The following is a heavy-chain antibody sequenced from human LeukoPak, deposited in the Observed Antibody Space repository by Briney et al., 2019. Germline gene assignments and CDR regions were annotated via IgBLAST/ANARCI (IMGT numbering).Heavy chain of an antibody. CDR2: IYYSGST. D-gene: IGHD6-19*01. CDR1: GGSISSYY. Sequence: PSETLSLTCTVSGGSISSYYWSWIRQPPGKGLEWIGYIYYSGSTNYNPSLKSRVTISVDTSKNQLSLKLSSVTAADTAVYYCARIAVAGLPFDYWGQGTLVTVSS. J-gene: IGHJ4*02. CDR3: ARIAVAGLPFDY. V-gene: IGHV4-59*08.